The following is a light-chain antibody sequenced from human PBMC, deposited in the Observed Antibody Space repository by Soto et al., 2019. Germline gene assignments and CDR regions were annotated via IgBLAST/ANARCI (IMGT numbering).Light chain of an antibody. J-gene: IGKJ2*01. Sequence: DIQMTQSPSPLSDTIVDTFTLTCRASQSLTVRLAWYQQKPGRPPKLLISDVSILASGVPSRVSGSDSGTDSTLSMSRIRPHDFATESCYQHQVYTYTFGQATRL. CDR1: QSLTVR. V-gene: IGKV1-5*01. CDR3: YQHQVYTYT. CDR2: DVS.